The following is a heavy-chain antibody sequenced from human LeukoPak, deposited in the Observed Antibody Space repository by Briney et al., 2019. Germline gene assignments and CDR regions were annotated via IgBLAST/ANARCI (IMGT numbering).Heavy chain of an antibody. CDR3: ARDRDLRWFYY. V-gene: IGHV4-38-2*02. J-gene: IGHJ4*02. D-gene: IGHD2-21*01. CDR1: DYSYSMSSSFS. Sequence: SETLSLTCTVSDYSYSMSSSFSWGWIRQPPGKGLEWIWSIYDGGNTYYNPSLKSRVTMSVDASKNQFSLKLNSVTAADTAVYYCARDRDLRWFYYWGQGTLVTVSS. CDR2: IYDGGNT.